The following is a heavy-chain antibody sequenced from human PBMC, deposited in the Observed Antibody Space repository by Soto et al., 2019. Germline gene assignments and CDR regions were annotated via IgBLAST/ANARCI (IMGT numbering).Heavy chain of an antibody. CDR1: GYTFTSYD. CDR3: ARHLYNTGSFYH. CDR2: MTPNSGDT. Sequence: QVQLVQSGAEVKKPGASVKVSCKASGYTFTSYDINWVRQAPGQGLEWVGWMTPNSGDTGYAQTFQGRVTLTRDTSRSTAYMELSSLTSEDTAVYYCARHLYNTGSFYHWGQGPLVTVSS. J-gene: IGHJ4*02. D-gene: IGHD1-20*01. V-gene: IGHV1-8*02.